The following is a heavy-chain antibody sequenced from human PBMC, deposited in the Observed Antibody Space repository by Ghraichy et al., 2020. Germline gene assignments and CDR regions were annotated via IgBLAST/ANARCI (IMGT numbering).Heavy chain of an antibody. D-gene: IGHD3-16*02. CDR2: IYYSEST. CDR1: GASISSGGYY. V-gene: IGHV4-31*03. Sequence: SETLSLTCTVSGASISSGGYYWSWIRQHPGKGLEWIGYIYYSESTYYNPSLKSRITISIDTSKNQFSLRLSSVTASYTAVYSCARGLGYYDYVWGSYRYIDAFDIWGQGTMVTVSS. J-gene: IGHJ3*02. CDR3: ARGLGYYDYVWGSYRYIDAFDI.